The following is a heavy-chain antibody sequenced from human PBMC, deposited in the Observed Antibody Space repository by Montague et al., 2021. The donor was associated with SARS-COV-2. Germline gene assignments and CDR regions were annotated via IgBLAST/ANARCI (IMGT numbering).Heavy chain of an antibody. D-gene: IGHD3-9*01. V-gene: IGHV2-70*01. J-gene: IGHJ4*02. CDR1: GFSLSTSGMC. Sequence: PALVKPTQTLTLTCTFSGFSLSTSGMCVSWICQPPGKALEWLALIDWDDDKYYSTSLKTRLTTSKDTSKNQVVLTMTNMDPVDTATYYCARIRDYDILTGSYSGFDYWGQGTLVTVSS. CDR2: IDWDDDK. CDR3: ARIRDYDILTGSYSGFDY.